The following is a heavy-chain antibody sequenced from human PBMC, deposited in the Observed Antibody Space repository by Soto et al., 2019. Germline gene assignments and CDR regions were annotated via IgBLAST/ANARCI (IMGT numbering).Heavy chain of an antibody. CDR1: GFTVSSNY. Sequence: TGGSLRLSCAASGFTVSSNYMSWVRQAPGKGLEWVSVIYSGGSTYYADSVKGRFTISRDNSKNTLYLQMNSLRAEDTAVYYCARVVLFECWSGYHPPGWFDPWGQGTLVPVSS. V-gene: IGHV3-66*01. CDR2: IYSGGST. CDR3: ARVVLFECWSGYHPPGWFDP. J-gene: IGHJ5*02. D-gene: IGHD3-3*01.